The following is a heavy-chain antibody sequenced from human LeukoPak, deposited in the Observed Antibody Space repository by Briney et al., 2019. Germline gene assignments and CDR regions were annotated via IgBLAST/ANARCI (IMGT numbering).Heavy chain of an antibody. CDR2: ISYDGSNK. CDR3: ARDPDSSGWYLDY. V-gene: IGHV3-30-3*01. Sequence: GRSLRLSCAASGFTFSSYAMHWVRQAPGKGLEWVAVISYDGSNKYYADSVKGRFTLSRDNSKHTLYLQMNSLRAEDTAVYYCARDPDSSGWYLDYWGQGTLVTV. D-gene: IGHD6-19*01. J-gene: IGHJ4*02. CDR1: GFTFSSYA.